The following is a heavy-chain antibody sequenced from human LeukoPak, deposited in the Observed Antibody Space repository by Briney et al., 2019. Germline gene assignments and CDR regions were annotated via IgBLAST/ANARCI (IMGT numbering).Heavy chain of an antibody. J-gene: IGHJ4*02. D-gene: IGHD5-18*01. CDR3: YARRDTAKIYYFDY. Sequence: SQTPSLTCTVSGGSISSGGYYWSWIRQHPGKGLEWIGYIYYSGSTYYNPSLKSRVTISVDTSKNQFSLKLSSVTAADTAVYYCYARRDTAKIYYFDYWGQGTLVTVSS. V-gene: IGHV4-31*03. CDR2: IYYSGST. CDR1: GGSISSGGYY.